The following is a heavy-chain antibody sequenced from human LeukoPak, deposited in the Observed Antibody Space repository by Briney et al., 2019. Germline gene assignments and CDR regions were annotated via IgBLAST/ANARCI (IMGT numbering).Heavy chain of an antibody. V-gene: IGHV3-49*04. Sequence: GGSLRLSCTASGFTFGDYAMSWVRQAPGKGLEWVSFIRSKAYGGTTEYAASVKGRFTISRDDSKSIAYLQMNSLKTEDTAVYYCTTERGFGELFYWGQGTLVTVSS. D-gene: IGHD3-10*01. J-gene: IGHJ4*02. CDR1: GFTFGDYA. CDR2: IRSKAYGGTT. CDR3: TTERGFGELFY.